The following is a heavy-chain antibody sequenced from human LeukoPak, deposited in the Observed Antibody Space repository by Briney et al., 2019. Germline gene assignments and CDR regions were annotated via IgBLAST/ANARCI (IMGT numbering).Heavy chain of an antibody. Sequence: PGGSLRLSCAASGFTFSGSAMHWVRQASGKGLEWVGRIRSKANSYATAYAASVKGRFTISRDDSKNTAYLQMNSLKTEDTAVYYCTTIGDTGFDAFDIWGQGTMVTVSS. V-gene: IGHV3-73*01. J-gene: IGHJ3*02. CDR1: GFTFSGSA. CDR2: IRSKANSYAT. CDR3: TTIGDTGFDAFDI. D-gene: IGHD3-16*01.